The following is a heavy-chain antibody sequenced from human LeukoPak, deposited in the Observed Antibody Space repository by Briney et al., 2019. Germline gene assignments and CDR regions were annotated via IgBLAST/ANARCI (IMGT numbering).Heavy chain of an antibody. CDR3: AKESPDYGDPLDY. V-gene: IGHV3-23*01. D-gene: IGHD4-17*01. CDR2: ISGSGTST. Sequence: GGSLRLSCAASGFTFNNYAMAWVRQAPGKGLEWVSAISGSGTSTYYANSVKGRFTISRDNSKNTLYLQMNTLRAEDTAVHYCAKESPDYGDPLDYWGQGTLVTVSS. CDR1: GFTFNNYA. J-gene: IGHJ4*02.